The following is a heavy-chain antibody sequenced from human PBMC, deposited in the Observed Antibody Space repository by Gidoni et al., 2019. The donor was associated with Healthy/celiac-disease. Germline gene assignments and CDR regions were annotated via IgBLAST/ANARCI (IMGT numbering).Heavy chain of an antibody. V-gene: IGHV1-8*01. CDR1: GYTLTSYD. Sequence: VQLVQSGAEVTKPGASVEVSCTAPGYTLTSYDINWVRQATGQGLEWMGWMNTNSGNTGYAQKFQGRVTMTRNTSRSTAYMELSSLRSEDTAVYYCARGSSPNPVYYYMDVWGKGTTVTVSS. J-gene: IGHJ6*03. CDR2: MNTNSGNT. CDR3: ARGSSPNPVYYYMDV. D-gene: IGHD6-13*01.